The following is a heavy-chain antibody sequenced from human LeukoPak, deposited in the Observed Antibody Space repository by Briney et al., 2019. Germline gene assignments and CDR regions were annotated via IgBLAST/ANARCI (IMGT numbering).Heavy chain of an antibody. CDR3: ARPKGEVTMVRGVIISKIGWFDP. CDR2: IYYSGST. CDR1: GGSFSGYY. Sequence: SETLSLTCAVYGGSFSGYYWSWIRQPPGKGLEWIGSIYYSGSTYYNPSLKSRVTKSVDTSKNQFSLKLSSVTAADTAVYYCARPKGEVTMVRGVIISKIGWFDPWGQGTLVTVSS. D-gene: IGHD3-10*01. V-gene: IGHV4-34*01. J-gene: IGHJ5*02.